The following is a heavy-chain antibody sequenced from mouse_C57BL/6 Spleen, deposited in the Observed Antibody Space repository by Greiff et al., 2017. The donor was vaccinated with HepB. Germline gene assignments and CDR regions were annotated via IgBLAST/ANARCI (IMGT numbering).Heavy chain of an antibody. CDR1: GFTFSDFY. V-gene: IGHV7-1*01. J-gene: IGHJ1*03. CDR3: ARETLDWYFDV. Sequence: EVQLVESGGGLVQSGRSLRLSCATSGFTFSDFYMEWVRQAPGKGLEWIAASRNKANDYTTEYSASVKGRFIVSRDTSQSILYLQMNALRAEDTAIYYCARETLDWYFDVWGTGTTVTVSS. CDR2: SRNKANDYTT.